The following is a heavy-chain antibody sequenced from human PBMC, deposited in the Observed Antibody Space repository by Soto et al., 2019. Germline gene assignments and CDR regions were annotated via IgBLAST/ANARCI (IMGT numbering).Heavy chain of an antibody. Sequence: QVQLQQWGAGLLKPSETLSLTCAVYGGSFSGYYWSWIRQPPGKGLEWIGEINHSGSTNYNPSLKSRVTRSVDTSKNQFSLKLSSVTAADTAVYYCARGGYYYGSGSYRFSYYMDVWGKGTTVTVSS. D-gene: IGHD3-10*01. CDR2: INHSGST. V-gene: IGHV4-34*01. J-gene: IGHJ6*03. CDR1: GGSFSGYY. CDR3: ARGGYYYGSGSYRFSYYMDV.